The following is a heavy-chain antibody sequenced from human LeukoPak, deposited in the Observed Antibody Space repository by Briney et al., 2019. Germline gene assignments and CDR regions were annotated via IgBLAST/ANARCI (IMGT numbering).Heavy chain of an antibody. Sequence: MTGGSLRLSCAASGFTFSNAWMSWVRQAPGKGLEWVGRIKRKSDGGTTDYAAPVKGRFTISRDDSKNTLYLQMNSLKSEDTAVYYCTTELDVRPNHYWGQGTLVTVSS. D-gene: IGHD1-14*01. V-gene: IGHV3-15*01. CDR1: GFTFSNAW. J-gene: IGHJ4*02. CDR3: TTELDVRPNHY. CDR2: IKRKSDGGTT.